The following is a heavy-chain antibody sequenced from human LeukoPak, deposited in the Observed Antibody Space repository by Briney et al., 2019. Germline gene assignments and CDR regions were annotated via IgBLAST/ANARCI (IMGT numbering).Heavy chain of an antibody. V-gene: IGHV4-39*01. J-gene: IGHJ4*02. CDR1: GGSISSSSYY. D-gene: IGHD3-22*01. CDR3: ARVHYDSSGYYDYYFDY. CDR2: IYYSGST. Sequence: PSETLSLTSTVSGGSISSSSYYWGWIRQPPGKGLEWIGSIYYSGSTYYNPSLKSRVTISVDTSKNQFSLKLSSVTAADTAVYYCARVHYDSSGYYDYYFDYWGQGTLVTVSS.